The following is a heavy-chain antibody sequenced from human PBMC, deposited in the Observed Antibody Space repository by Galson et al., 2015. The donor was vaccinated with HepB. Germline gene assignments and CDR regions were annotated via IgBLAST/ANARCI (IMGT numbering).Heavy chain of an antibody. D-gene: IGHD2-2*01. CDR3: ATGPGNSGDYSTCWFEYFHL. CDR2: IWYDGSRR. J-gene: IGHJ1*01. CDR1: GFTFSNYG. Sequence: SLRLSCAASGFTFSNYGMHWVRQAPGKGLEWVAVIWYDGSRRNYADSVKGRFTIPRDNSKNTLYLQVDSLRVEDTAVYYCATGPGNSGDYSTCWFEYFHLWGQGTLVTVSS. V-gene: IGHV3-33*01.